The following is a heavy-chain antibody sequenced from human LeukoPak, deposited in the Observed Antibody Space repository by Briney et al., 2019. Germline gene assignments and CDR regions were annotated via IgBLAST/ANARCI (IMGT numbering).Heavy chain of an antibody. CDR3: ARDNSVRDEAWWFNP. D-gene: IGHD5-24*01. V-gene: IGHV1-69*05. Sequence: SVKVFCKASGGTFSSYAISWVRQAPGQGLEWMGGIIPIFGTANYAQKFKGRVTLTRDMSTSTDYLELSSLRSEDTAVYYCARDNSVRDEAWWFNPWGQGTLVTVSS. CDR2: IIPIFGTA. CDR1: GGTFSSYA. J-gene: IGHJ5*02.